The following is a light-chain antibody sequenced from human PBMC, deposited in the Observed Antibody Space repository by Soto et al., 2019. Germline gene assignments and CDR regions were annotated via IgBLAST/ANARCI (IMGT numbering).Light chain of an antibody. CDR1: SSNIGADYD. CDR3: QSYDSSLSGWV. Sequence: QSVLTQPPSVSGAQGQRVTISCTGSSSNIGADYDVHWYQQLPGTAPKLLIYGNSNRPSGVPDRFSGSKSGTSASLAITGLQAEDEADYYCQSYDSSLSGWVFGGGTNLTVL. J-gene: IGLJ3*02. V-gene: IGLV1-40*01. CDR2: GNS.